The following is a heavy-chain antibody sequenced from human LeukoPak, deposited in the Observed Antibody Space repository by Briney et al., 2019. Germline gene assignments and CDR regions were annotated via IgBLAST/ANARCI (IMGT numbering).Heavy chain of an antibody. CDR3: ARAPGTMIVVDY. Sequence: PGGSLRLSCAASGFTFSSYAMHWVRQAPGKGLKWVAVTSFDGSDNYYADSVKGRFTISRDNSKNTLYLQMNSLRPDDTAMYYCARAPGTMIVVDYWGQGTLVTVSS. CDR2: TSFDGSDN. V-gene: IGHV3-30*04. CDR1: GFTFSSYA. D-gene: IGHD3-22*01. J-gene: IGHJ4*02.